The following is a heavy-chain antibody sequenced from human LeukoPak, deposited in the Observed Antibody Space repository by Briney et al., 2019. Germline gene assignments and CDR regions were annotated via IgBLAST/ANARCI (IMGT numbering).Heavy chain of an antibody. J-gene: IGHJ6*03. CDR1: GFTFSSYA. CDR2: ISYDGSEK. D-gene: IGHD5-12*01. V-gene: IGHV3-30*04. Sequence: GGSLRLSCAASGFTFSSYAMHWVRQAPGKGLEWVAVISYDGSEKYYVDSVKGRFTISRDNAKNSLYLQMNSLRAEDTAVYYCARGVWLLHGYYYMDVWGKGTTVTISS. CDR3: ARGVWLLHGYYYMDV.